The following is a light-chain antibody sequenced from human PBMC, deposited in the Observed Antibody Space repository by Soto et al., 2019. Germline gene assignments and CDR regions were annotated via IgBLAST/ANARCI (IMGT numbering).Light chain of an antibody. CDR3: ATWDDSLNVV. CDR1: TSNIGTHT. V-gene: IGLV1-44*01. Sequence: QSVLTQSPSASGTPGQRVSISCSGSTSNIGTHTVNWYQHVPGTAPKLLIYSDNQRPSAVPGRFSGSKSGTSAFLVISGLLSEDEADYYCATWDDSLNVVFGGGTKVTVL. CDR2: SDN. J-gene: IGLJ2*01.